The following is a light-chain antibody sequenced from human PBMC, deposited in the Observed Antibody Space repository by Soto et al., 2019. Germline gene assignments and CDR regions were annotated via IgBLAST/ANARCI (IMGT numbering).Light chain of an antibody. CDR2: GAS. V-gene: IGKV3D-15*01. CDR1: QSIRNN. J-gene: IGKJ5*01. Sequence: EIVMTQSPPTLSVSPGERAALSCRASQSIRNNLAWYQKKPGQAPRLLIYGASTRATGIPARFSGSGSGTEFTLTISSLQSEDFAVYYCQQYKNWPAITFGQGTRLEIK. CDR3: QQYKNWPAIT.